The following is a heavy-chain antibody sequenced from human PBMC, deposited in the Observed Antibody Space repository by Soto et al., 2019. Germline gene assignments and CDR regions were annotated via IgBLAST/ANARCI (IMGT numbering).Heavy chain of an antibody. D-gene: IGHD7-27*01. J-gene: IGHJ4*02. V-gene: IGHV3-33*01. CDR3: TRGGNWGDC. CDR1: GFTFSIYG. Sequence: QVQLVQSGGGVVQPGTSLRLSCAVSGFTFSIYGMHWVRQAPGKGLEWVAFISYDGTKKNYADSVKGRFTISRDTSKNTLDLQMESLRAEYMAVYYCTRGGNWGDCWGQGTLVTVAS. CDR2: ISYDGTKK.